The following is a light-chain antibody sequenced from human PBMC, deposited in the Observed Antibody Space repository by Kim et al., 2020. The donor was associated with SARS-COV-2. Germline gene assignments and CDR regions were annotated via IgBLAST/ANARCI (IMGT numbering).Light chain of an antibody. CDR3: QAWDSGTDVV. V-gene: IGLV3-1*01. CDR1: KLGDKY. CDR2: QDS. Sequence: SYELTQPPSVSVSPGQTASITCSGDKLGDKYACWYQQKPGQSPVLVIYQDSKRPSGIPERFSGSNSGNTATLTISGTQAMDEADYYRQAWDSGTDVVFGGGTQLTVL. J-gene: IGLJ2*01.